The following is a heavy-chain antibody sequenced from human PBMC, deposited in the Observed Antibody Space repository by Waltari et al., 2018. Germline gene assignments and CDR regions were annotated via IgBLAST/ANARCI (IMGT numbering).Heavy chain of an antibody. V-gene: IGHV3-74*01. CDR1: GXSISGYW. Sequence: EVQLVESGGGLXQPGGSLRLSCAASGXSISGYWMHWVRQAPGKGLVWVSRIHSDGRSTSYADSXRGRXTXPRDXXKNXVYLQMNXXXADXXAVYCCARDXLGSSHDXXGQGTLVTVSS. D-gene: IGHD6-6*01. CDR3: ARDXLGSSHDX. CDR2: IHSDGRST. J-gene: IGHJ4*02.